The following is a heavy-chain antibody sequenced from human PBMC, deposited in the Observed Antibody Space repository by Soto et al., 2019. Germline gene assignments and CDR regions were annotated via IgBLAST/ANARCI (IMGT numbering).Heavy chain of an antibody. CDR1: GGTFSSYT. V-gene: IGHV1-3*01. J-gene: IGHJ3*02. CDR2: INAGNGNT. CDR3: ASVFIAAAGDDAFDI. D-gene: IGHD6-13*01. Sequence: ASVKVSCKASGGTFSSYTINWVRQAPGQGLEWMGWINAGNGNTKYSQKFQGRVTITRDTSASTAYMELSSLRSEDTAVYYCASVFIAAAGDDAFDIWGQGTMVTVSS.